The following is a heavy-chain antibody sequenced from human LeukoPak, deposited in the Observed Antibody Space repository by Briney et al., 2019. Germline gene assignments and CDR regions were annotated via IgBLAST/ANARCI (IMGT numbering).Heavy chain of an antibody. D-gene: IGHD2-15*01. J-gene: IGHJ4*02. Sequence: ASVKVSCKASGGTFSSYAISWVRQAPGQGLEWMGRIIPILGIANYAQKFQGRVTITADKSTSTAYMELSSLRSEDTAVYYCAAPQKHCSGGSCYAFDYWGQGTLVTVSS. CDR3: AAPQKHCSGGSCYAFDY. CDR1: GGTFSSYA. CDR2: IIPILGIA. V-gene: IGHV1-69*04.